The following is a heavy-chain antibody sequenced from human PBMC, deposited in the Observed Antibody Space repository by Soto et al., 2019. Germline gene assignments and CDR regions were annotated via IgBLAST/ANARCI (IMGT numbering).Heavy chain of an antibody. Sequence: QVQLVQSGAEVKKPGASVKVSCKASGYTFTSYGISWVRQAPGQGLEWMGWISAYNGNTNYAQKLQGRVTMTTDTSTSKAYMELRSLGSDDTAVYYCARDERFLEWLYYYYGMDVWGQGTTVTVSS. J-gene: IGHJ6*02. CDR1: GYTFTSYG. D-gene: IGHD3-3*01. CDR3: ARDERFLEWLYYYYGMDV. CDR2: ISAYNGNT. V-gene: IGHV1-18*01.